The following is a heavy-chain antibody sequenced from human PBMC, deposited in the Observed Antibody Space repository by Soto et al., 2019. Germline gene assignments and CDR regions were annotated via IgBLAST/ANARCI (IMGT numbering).Heavy chain of an antibody. CDR2: IKEDGSEE. V-gene: IGHV3-7*03. CDR1: GFIFTKYW. Sequence: QPGGSLRLSCAASGFIFTKYWMSWVRQAPGKGLEWVANIKEDGSEEYYVDSVKGRFTISRDNTKKSLYLQMDSLRADDTAVYYCASMSKETGDAFDIRGQGTLVTVSS. J-gene: IGHJ3*02. CDR3: ASMSKETGDAFDI. D-gene: IGHD3-10*01.